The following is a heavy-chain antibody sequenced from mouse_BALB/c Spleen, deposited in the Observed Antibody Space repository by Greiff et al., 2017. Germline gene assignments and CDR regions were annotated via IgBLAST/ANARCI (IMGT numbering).Heavy chain of an antibody. CDR1: GFSLTSYG. Sequence: VQVVESGPGLVAPSQSLSITCTVSGFSLTSYGVHWVRQPPGKGLEWLGVIWAGGSTNYNSALMSRLSISKDNSKSQVFLKMNSLQTDDTAMYYWARGYYGNPYYFDDWGQGTTLTGSS. CDR2: IWAGGST. CDR3: ARGYYGNPYYFDD. J-gene: IGHJ2*01. D-gene: IGHD2-1*01. V-gene: IGHV2-9*02.